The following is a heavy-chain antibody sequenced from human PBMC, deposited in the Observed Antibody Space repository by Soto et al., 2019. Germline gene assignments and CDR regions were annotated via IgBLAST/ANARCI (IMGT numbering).Heavy chain of an antibody. Sequence: SETLSLTCTVSGGSISSYYWSWIRQPPGKELQYIGYIYYSESTNYNPSLKSRVTISDDTSTNQFSLTLSSVTAADTAVYYCARDAQPKGVAADGASDYWGQGTLVTVSS. D-gene: IGHD6-19*01. CDR1: GGSISSYY. CDR3: ARDAQPKGVAADGASDY. CDR2: IYYSEST. J-gene: IGHJ4*02. V-gene: IGHV4-59*12.